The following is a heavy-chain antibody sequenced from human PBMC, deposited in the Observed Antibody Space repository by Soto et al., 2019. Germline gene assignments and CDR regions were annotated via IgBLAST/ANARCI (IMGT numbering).Heavy chain of an antibody. CDR3: ARGEEITIFGVVIIRGMDV. CDR1: GGTFSSYA. J-gene: IGHJ6*02. CDR2: IIPIFGTA. V-gene: IGHV1-69*06. Sequence: SVKVSCKASGGTFSSYAISWVRQAPGQGLEWMGGIIPIFGTANYAQKFQGRVTITADKSTSTAYMELSSLRSEDTAVYYCARGEEITIFGVVIIRGMDVWGQGTTVTVS. D-gene: IGHD3-3*01.